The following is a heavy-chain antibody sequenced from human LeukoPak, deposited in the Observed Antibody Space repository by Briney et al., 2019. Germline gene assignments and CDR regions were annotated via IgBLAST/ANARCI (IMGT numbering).Heavy chain of an antibody. D-gene: IGHD1-26*01. J-gene: IGHJ6*02. CDR1: GFTFSSYG. Sequence: GGSLRLSCAASGFTFSSYGMHWIRQAPGRGLEWVAVIWYDGSNKYYADSVEGRFTISRDNSKSTLYLQMSSLRAEDTAVYYCARGSGNYYSVMDVWGRGTTVTVSS. CDR3: ARGSGNYYSVMDV. V-gene: IGHV3-33*01. CDR2: IWYDGSNK.